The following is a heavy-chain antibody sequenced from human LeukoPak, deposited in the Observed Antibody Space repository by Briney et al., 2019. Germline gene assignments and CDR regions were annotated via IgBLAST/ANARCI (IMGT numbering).Heavy chain of an antibody. CDR2: ISYDGSNK. CDR3: ARDYRGSLYYYYGMDV. CDR1: GFTFSSYA. V-gene: IGHV3-30-3*01. Sequence: PGGSLRLSCAASGFTFSSYAMHWVRQAPGKGLERVAVISYDGSNKYYADSVKGRFTISRDNSKNTLYLQMNSLRAEDTAVYYCARDYRGSLYYYYGMDVWGQGTTVTVSS. D-gene: IGHD2-15*01. J-gene: IGHJ6*02.